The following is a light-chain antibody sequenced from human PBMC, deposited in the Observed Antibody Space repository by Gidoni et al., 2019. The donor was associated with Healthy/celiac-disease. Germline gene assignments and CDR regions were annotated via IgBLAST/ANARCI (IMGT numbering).Light chain of an antibody. CDR2: DAS. V-gene: IGKV1-33*01. Sequence: DIQMTQSPSSLSASVGDRVTIPCHASQDISNYLNWYQQKPGKAPKLLIYDASNLETGVPSRCSGSGSGTDFTFTISSLQPEDSATYYCQQYDRTFGGGTKVEIK. CDR1: QDISNY. CDR3: QQYDRT. J-gene: IGKJ4*01.